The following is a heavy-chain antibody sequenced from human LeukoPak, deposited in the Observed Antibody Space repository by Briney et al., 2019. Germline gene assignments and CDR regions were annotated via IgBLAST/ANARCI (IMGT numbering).Heavy chain of an antibody. CDR2: INPDGGRI. CDR1: GFTFSSYS. CDR3: ARVGTGSWYFDL. J-gene: IGHJ2*01. D-gene: IGHD3-10*01. V-gene: IGHV3-74*01. Sequence: GGSLRLSCAASGFTFSSYSMNWVRQAPGKGLVWVSRINPDGGRISYADSVQGRFTISRDNAKNTVYLQMNSLRAEDTAVYYCARVGTGSWYFDLWGRGTLVTFSS.